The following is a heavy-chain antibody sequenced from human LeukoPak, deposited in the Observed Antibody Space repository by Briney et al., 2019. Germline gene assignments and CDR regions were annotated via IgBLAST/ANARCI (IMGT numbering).Heavy chain of an antibody. CDR2: INPNSGGT. V-gene: IGHV1-2*02. D-gene: IGHD6-19*01. J-gene: IGHJ6*03. CDR3: ARGVSREAGDYYYMDV. Sequence: GASVKVSCKASGYTFTGYYMHWVRQAPGQGLEWMGSINPNSGGTNYAQKFQGRVTMTRDTSISTAYMELSRLRSDDTAVYYCARGVSREAGDYYYMDVWGKGTTVTISS. CDR1: GYTFTGYY.